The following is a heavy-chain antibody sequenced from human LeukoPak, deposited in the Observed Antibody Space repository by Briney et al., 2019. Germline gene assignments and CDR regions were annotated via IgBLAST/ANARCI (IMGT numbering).Heavy chain of an antibody. Sequence: SETLSLTCTVSGGSISSSSYYWGWIRQPAGKGLEWIGRVYTTGSTNYNPSLKSRVTISLDTSKNQFSLKLSSVTAADTAVYYCARDYDMLRGMDVWGKGTTVTISS. CDR3: ARDYDMLRGMDV. CDR1: GGSISSSSYY. J-gene: IGHJ6*04. D-gene: IGHD3-9*01. V-gene: IGHV4-61*02. CDR2: VYTTGST.